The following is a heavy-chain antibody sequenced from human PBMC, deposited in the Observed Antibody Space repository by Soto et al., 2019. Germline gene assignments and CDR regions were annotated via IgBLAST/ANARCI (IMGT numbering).Heavy chain of an antibody. Sequence: ASVKVSCKASGYTFTGYYMHWVRQAPGQGLEWTGWINPNSGGTNYAQKFQGWVTMTRDTSISTAYMELSRLRSAADKAVYYCARGRTYFAPWGQGTLVTVSS. V-gene: IGHV1-2*04. D-gene: IGHD3-16*01. J-gene: IGHJ5*02. CDR2: INPNSGGT. CDR3: ARGRTYFAP. CDR1: GYTFTGYY.